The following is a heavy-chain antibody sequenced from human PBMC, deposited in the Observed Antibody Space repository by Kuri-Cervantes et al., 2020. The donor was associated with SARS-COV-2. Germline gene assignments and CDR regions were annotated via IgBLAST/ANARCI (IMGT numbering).Heavy chain of an antibody. Sequence: GESLKISCKGSGYSFTSYWIGWVRQMPGKGLEWMGIIYPGDSDTRYSPSFQGQVTISADKSISTAYLQWSSLEASDTAMYYCARHSYDSSGYYRGRARTYGMDVWGQGTAVTVSS. CDR2: IYPGDSDT. CDR1: GYSFTSYW. CDR3: ARHSYDSSGYYRGRARTYGMDV. J-gene: IGHJ6*02. D-gene: IGHD3-22*01. V-gene: IGHV5-51*01.